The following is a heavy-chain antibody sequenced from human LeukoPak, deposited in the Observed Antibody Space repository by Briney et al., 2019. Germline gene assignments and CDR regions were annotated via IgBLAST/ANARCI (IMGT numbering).Heavy chain of an antibody. CDR1: GFTFSSYA. J-gene: IGHJ4*02. CDR3: ANKWASGIDY. V-gene: IGHV3-23*01. CDR2: ISGGGST. Sequence: GGSLRLSCAASGFTFSSYAMSWVRQAPGKGLEWVSTISGGGSTCYADSVKGRFTISRDNSKNTLFMQMNSLRVEDTAVYYCANKWASGIDYWGQGTLVAVSS. D-gene: IGHD3-10*01.